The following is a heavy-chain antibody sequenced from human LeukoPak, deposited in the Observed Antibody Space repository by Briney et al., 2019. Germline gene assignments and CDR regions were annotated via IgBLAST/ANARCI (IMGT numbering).Heavy chain of an antibody. CDR2: IYYSGST. CDR1: GGSISSSSYY. J-gene: IGHJ3*02. V-gene: IGHV4-39*07. CDR3: ARDRRPGHKLTDDAFDI. Sequence: SETLSLTCTVSGGSISSSSYYWGWIRQPPGKGLEWIGSIYYSGSTYYNPSLKSRVTISVDTSKNQFSLKLSSVTAADTAVYYCARDRRPGHKLTDDAFDIWGQGTMVTVSS. D-gene: IGHD6-25*01.